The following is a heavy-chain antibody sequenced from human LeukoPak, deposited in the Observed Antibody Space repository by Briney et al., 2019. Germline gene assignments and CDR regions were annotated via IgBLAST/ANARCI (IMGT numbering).Heavy chain of an antibody. CDR2: ISSSSSYI. CDR3: ARGAVVVPAARRQSDADAFDI. CDR1: GFTFSSYS. Sequence: GGSLRLSCEASGFTFSSYSMNWVRQAPGKGLEWVSSISSSSSYIYYADSVKGRFTISRDNAKNSLYLQMNSLRAEDTAVYYCARGAVVVPAARRQSDADAFDIWGQGTMVTVSS. J-gene: IGHJ3*02. D-gene: IGHD2-2*01. V-gene: IGHV3-21*01.